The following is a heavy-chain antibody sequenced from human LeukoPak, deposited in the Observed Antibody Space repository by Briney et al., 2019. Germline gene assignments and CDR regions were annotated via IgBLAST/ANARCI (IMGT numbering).Heavy chain of an antibody. CDR2: ISRSSTYI. CDR3: AREAFQFGEYYLDS. D-gene: IGHD3-10*01. J-gene: IGHJ4*02. Sequence: GGSLRLSCAAYGFTFSSYSMNWVRQAPGRGLEWVSSISRSSTYIYYADSVKGRFTISRDNAKNTLYLQMNRLRAEDTAVYYCAREAFQFGEYYLDSWGQGTLLTVSS. V-gene: IGHV3-21*01. CDR1: GFTFSSYS.